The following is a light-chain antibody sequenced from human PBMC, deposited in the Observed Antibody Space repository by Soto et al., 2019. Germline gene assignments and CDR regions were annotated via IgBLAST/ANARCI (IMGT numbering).Light chain of an antibody. V-gene: IGKV1-27*01. J-gene: IGKJ1*01. Sequence: DIQMTQSPSSLSASVGDRVTITSRASQGISNSLAWYQQEPGKVPKLLIYDASTLQSGVSSRFSGSGSGTDFTLTISSLQPEDVATYYCQKYDSAPEAFGQGTKVEIK. CDR3: QKYDSAPEA. CDR2: DAS. CDR1: QGISNS.